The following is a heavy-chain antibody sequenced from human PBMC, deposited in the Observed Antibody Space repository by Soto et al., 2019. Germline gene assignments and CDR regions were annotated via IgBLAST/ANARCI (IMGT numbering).Heavy chain of an antibody. Sequence: SETLSLTCTVSGGSISSYYWNWIRQPPGKGLEWIGYIYYSGSTKYSPSLKSRVTISVDTSKNQFSLKLSSVTAADTAVYYCARDRLANWFDPWGQGTLVTVSS. V-gene: IGHV4-59*01. D-gene: IGHD3-9*01. CDR3: ARDRLANWFDP. J-gene: IGHJ5*02. CDR1: GGSISSYY. CDR2: IYYSGST.